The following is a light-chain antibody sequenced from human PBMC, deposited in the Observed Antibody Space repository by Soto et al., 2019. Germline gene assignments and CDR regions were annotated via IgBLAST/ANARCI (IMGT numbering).Light chain of an antibody. Sequence: DIQMTQSPSTLSASVGDRVTITCRASQTIFNWLAWYQRKPGRAPHLLIYEASSLQSGVPSTFSGSGSGTEFTLTTSSLQPRDFASYYCQQYNSYPWTFGQGTQVEIE. CDR2: EAS. V-gene: IGKV1-5*01. CDR3: QQYNSYPWT. CDR1: QTIFNW. J-gene: IGKJ1*01.